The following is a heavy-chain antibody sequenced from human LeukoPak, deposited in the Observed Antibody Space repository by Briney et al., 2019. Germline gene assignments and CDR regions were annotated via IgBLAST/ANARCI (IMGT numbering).Heavy chain of an antibody. V-gene: IGHV1-2*02. D-gene: IGHD6-13*01. CDR2: INPNSGGT. J-gene: IGHJ5*02. CDR3: ARDSKSSSWHVVYNWFDP. CDR1: GYTFTGYY. Sequence: GASVKVSCKASGYTFTGYYMHWVRQAPGQGLEWMGWINPNSGGTNYAQKFQGRVTMTRDTSISTAYMELSRLRSDDTAVYYCARDSKSSSWHVVYNWFDPWGQGTLVTVSS.